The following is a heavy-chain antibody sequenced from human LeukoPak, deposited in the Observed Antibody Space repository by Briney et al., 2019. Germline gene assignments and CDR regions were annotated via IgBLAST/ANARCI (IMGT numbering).Heavy chain of an antibody. D-gene: IGHD1-14*01. CDR2: ISSSGTTI. V-gene: IGHV3-11*01. CDR3: AKDSPDSQAFDI. J-gene: IGHJ3*02. Sequence: GGSLRLSCAASGFTFSDYYMSWIRRAPGKGLEWVSYISSSGTTIYYADSVKGRFTISRDNAKNSLYLQMNSLRAEDMALYYCAKDSPDSQAFDIWGQGTMVTVSS. CDR1: GFTFSDYY.